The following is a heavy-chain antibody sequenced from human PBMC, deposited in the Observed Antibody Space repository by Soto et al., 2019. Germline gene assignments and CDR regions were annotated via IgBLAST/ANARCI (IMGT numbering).Heavy chain of an antibody. D-gene: IGHD6-19*01. CDR3: AASGIAVAVGGAFDI. CDR1: GYTFTGYY. Sequence: QVQLVQSGAEVKKPGASVKVSYKASGYTFTGYYMHWVRQAPGQGLEWMGWINPNSGGTNYAQKFQGWVTMTRDTSISTAYMELSRLRSDDTAVYYCAASGIAVAVGGAFDIWGQGTMVTVSS. CDR2: INPNSGGT. J-gene: IGHJ3*02. V-gene: IGHV1-2*04.